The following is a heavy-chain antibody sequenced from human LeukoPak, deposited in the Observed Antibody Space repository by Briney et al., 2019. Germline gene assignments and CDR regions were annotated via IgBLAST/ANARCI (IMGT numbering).Heavy chain of an antibody. CDR1: GFTFSDYY. V-gene: IGHV3-11*01. D-gene: IGHD4-17*01. CDR3: ARDSYYPTVTTEY. CDR2: ISSSGSTI. Sequence: GGSLRLSCAASGFTFSDYYMSWIRQAPGKGLEWVSYISSSGSTIYYADSVKGRFTISRDNAKNSLYLQMNSLRAEDTAVYYCARDSYYPTVTTEYWGQGTLVTVSS. J-gene: IGHJ4*02.